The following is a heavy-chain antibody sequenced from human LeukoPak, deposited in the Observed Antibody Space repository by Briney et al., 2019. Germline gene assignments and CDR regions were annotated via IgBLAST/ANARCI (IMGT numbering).Heavy chain of an antibody. J-gene: IGHJ4*02. CDR2: MYHSGTT. D-gene: IGHD1-14*01. Sequence: AETLSLTCTVSGGSISSSMDYWSWLRQPAGKGLEWVGGMYHSGTTNYNPSLKSRVTISVDKSKNQFSLNLSSVTAADTAVYYCARDRGTGARGLFDYWGQGTLVTVSS. CDR1: GGSISSSMDY. V-gene: IGHV4-61*05. CDR3: ARDRGTGARGLFDY.